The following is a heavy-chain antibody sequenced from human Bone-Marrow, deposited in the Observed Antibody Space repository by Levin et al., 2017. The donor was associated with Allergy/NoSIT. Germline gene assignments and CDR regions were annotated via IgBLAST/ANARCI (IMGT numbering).Heavy chain of an antibody. CDR3: TRETTLMTDDGWGWYFDL. Sequence: GGSLRLSCAASDFSFGSYDTNWVRQAPGKGLEWVSYISSGGGKIYYAESVKGRFTISRDTSKNSLFLQMNILRSEDTAVYYCTRETTLMTDDGWGWYFDLWGRGTLVTVSS. J-gene: IGHJ2*01. V-gene: IGHV3-48*03. D-gene: IGHD2-15*01. CDR1: DFSFGSYD. CDR2: ISSGGGKI.